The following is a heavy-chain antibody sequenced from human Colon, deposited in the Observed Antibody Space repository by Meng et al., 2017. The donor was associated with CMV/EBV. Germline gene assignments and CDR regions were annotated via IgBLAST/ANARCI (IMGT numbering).Heavy chain of an antibody. CDR2: ISPTGSDT. CDR1: GFIFSDYY. J-gene: IGHJ5*02. CDR3: VKGHTMINP. D-gene: IGHD3-16*01. Sequence: VELVESGGGLVVPGGSLRLSCAASGFIFSDYYMTWIREAPGKGLEWVSYISPTGSDTNYADSVRGRFTISRDNAKNSLFLQMSSLTAEDTAVYYCVKGHTMINPWGQGTLVTVSS. V-gene: IGHV3-11*05.